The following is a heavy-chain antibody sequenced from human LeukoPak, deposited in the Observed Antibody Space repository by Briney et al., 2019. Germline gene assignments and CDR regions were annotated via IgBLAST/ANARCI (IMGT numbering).Heavy chain of an antibody. CDR3: ARDGTAAGLYFDL. CDR2: INQDGGEK. D-gene: IGHD6-13*01. Sequence: GGSLRLSCAVSGFTFSSYWMNWVRQAPGKGLEWVASINQDGGEKYYVDSVKDRFTISRVSAKNSLYLQMSSLRAEDTAVYYCARDGTAAGLYFDLWGQGTLVTVSS. CDR1: GFTFSSYW. V-gene: IGHV3-7*01. J-gene: IGHJ4*01.